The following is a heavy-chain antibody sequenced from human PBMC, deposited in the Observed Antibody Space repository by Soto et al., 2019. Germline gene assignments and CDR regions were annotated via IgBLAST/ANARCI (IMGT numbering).Heavy chain of an antibody. CDR2: ISNDGSSK. D-gene: IGHD4-17*01. CDR1: GFTFSNYG. CDR3: ARGGYGDSHAEYFQH. V-gene: IGHV3-30-3*01. Sequence: QVQLVESGGGVVQPGRSLRLSCAASGFTFSNYGMHWVRQAPGKGLEWGALISNDGSSKDYEDSVKGRFTISRDNSKSTLHLQRNSLRVEDTAVYYCARGGYGDSHAEYFQHWGQGTLVTVSS. J-gene: IGHJ1*01.